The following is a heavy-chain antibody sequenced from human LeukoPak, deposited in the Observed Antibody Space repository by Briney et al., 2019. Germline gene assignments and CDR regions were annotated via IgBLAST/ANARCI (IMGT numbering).Heavy chain of an antibody. V-gene: IGHV4-61*05. CDR1: GGSISSSSYY. D-gene: IGHD5-18*01. CDR3: ARSGYSYGGDEKRFDY. Sequence: SETLSLTCTVSGGSISSSSYYWGWIRQPPGKGLEWIGYIYYSGSTNYNPSLKSRVTISVDTSKNQFSLKLSSVTAADTAVYYCARSGYSYGGDEKRFDYWGQGTLVTVSS. J-gene: IGHJ4*02. CDR2: IYYSGST.